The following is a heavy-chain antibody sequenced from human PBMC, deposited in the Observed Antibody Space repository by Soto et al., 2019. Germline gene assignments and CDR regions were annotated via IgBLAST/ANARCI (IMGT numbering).Heavy chain of an antibody. CDR2: IRSKANSYAT. Sequence: PGGSLRLSCAASGFTFSGSAMHWVRQASGKGLEWVGRIRSKANSYATAYAASVKGRFTISRDDSKNTAYLQMNSLKTEDTAVYYCTRHGYYYDSSGYYPDWYFDLWGRGTLVTVSS. D-gene: IGHD3-22*01. J-gene: IGHJ2*01. V-gene: IGHV3-73*01. CDR1: GFTFSGSA. CDR3: TRHGYYYDSSGYYPDWYFDL.